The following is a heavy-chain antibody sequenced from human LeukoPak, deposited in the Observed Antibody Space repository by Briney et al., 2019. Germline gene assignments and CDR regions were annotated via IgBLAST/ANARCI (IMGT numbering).Heavy chain of an antibody. CDR3: ARATGYSSSWYLPRVNCEFDY. V-gene: IGHV1-3*03. J-gene: IGHJ4*02. Sequence: KPGASVKVSCKASGYTFTSYAMHWVRQAPGQRLEWMGWINAGNGNTKYSQEFQGRVTITRDTSASTAYMELSSLRSEDMAVYYCARATGYSSSWYLPRVNCEFDYWGRGTLVTVSS. D-gene: IGHD6-13*01. CDR1: GYTFTSYA. CDR2: INAGNGNT.